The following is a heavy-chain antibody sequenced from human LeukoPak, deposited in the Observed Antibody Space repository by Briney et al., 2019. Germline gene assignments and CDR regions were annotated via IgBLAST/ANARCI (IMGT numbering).Heavy chain of an antibody. CDR3: ARIPRGVDDWYFDL. Sequence: GESLKISRKGSRYSFSNYWIGWVRQMPGKCLEWVGIIDPDDSDTRYSPSFQGQVTMSADRSISTAYLQWSSLKASDTAMYYCARIPRGVDDWYFDLWGRGTLVTVAS. CDR2: IDPDDSDT. D-gene: IGHD3-10*01. V-gene: IGHV5-51*01. CDR1: RYSFSNYW. J-gene: IGHJ2*01.